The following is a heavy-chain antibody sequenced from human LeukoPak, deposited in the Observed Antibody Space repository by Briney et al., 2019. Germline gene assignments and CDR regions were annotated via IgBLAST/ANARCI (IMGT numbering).Heavy chain of an antibody. Sequence: GGSLRLSCAASGFTFDDYDISWVRQAPGKGLEWVSHINWNGNTIGYADSVKGRFTISRDIAKNSLYLQMNSLRAEDTAVYYCARDRPQQWLVRGQRGYYYYMDVWGKGTTVTISS. V-gene: IGHV3-20*04. CDR1: GFTFDDYD. D-gene: IGHD6-19*01. CDR2: INWNGNTI. CDR3: ARDRPQQWLVRGQRGYYYYMDV. J-gene: IGHJ6*03.